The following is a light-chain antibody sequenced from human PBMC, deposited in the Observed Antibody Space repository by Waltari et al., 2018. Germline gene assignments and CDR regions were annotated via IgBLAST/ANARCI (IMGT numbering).Light chain of an antibody. CDR3: QVWDSSSDHRV. J-gene: IGLJ3*02. CDR1: NIGIKS. V-gene: IGLV3-21*03. Sequence: SYVVTQPPSVSVAPGKTASITCGGNNIGIKSVHWYQQKSGQAPVLVVYDDSDWPSGIPERFSGSNSGNTATLTISRVEAGDEADYYCQVWDSSSDHRVFGGGTKLTVL. CDR2: DDS.